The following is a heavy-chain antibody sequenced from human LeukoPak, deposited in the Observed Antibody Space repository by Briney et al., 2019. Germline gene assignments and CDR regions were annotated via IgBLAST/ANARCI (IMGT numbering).Heavy chain of an antibody. CDR3: AKDSAYSSSWYARGGYYFDY. CDR1: GYTFSSYG. V-gene: IGHV3-30*02. J-gene: IGHJ4*02. CDR2: IRYGGSNK. Sequence: SCKASGYTFSSYGMHWVRQAPGKGLEWVAFIRYGGSNKYYADSVKGRFTISRDNSKNTLYLQMNSLRAEDTAVYYCAKDSAYSSSWYARGGYYFDYWGQGTLVTVSS. D-gene: IGHD6-13*01.